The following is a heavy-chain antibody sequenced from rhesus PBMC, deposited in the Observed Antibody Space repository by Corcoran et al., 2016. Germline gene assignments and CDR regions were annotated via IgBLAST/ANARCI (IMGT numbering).Heavy chain of an antibody. CDR3: ATDGIAAVLDV. J-gene: IGHJ5-2*02. V-gene: IGHV1-111*01. CDR2: VDPEEGKA. Sequence: EVQLVQSGAEVKKPGASVKISCKASGSTFTDYYLHWVRQALGKGLEWKERVDPEEGKAKYDKKYQAKAPKTRETSTNTAYMEMSSLRSEDTAVYYCATDGIAAVLDVWGRGVLVTVSS. CDR1: GSTFTDYY. D-gene: IGHD6-13*01.